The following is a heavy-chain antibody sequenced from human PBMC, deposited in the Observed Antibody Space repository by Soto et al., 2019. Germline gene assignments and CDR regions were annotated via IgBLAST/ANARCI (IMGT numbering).Heavy chain of an antibody. CDR1: GFTCSSYA. CDR2: ISHDGINK. CDR3: GRCIRTRPKFTHYS. Sequence: GGSLERYCAASGFTCSSYAMNWLRQAPGKGLEWVALISHDGINKYYADSVRGRFTISRDSSTNTLYLQMNSLRAADTAVYYCGRCIRTRPKFTHYSW. V-gene: IGHV3-30-3*01. J-gene: IGHJ5*01. D-gene: IGHD1-1*01.